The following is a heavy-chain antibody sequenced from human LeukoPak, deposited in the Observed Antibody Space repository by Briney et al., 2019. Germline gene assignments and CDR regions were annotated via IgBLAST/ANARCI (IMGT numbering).Heavy chain of an antibody. D-gene: IGHD3-3*01. CDR3: AREGGFYRPLDY. J-gene: IGHJ4*02. V-gene: IGHV4-4*02. CDR2: VHLDGRT. Sequence: SETLTLTCGASGGTISTTNWWTWLRQPPGKGLEWIGEVHLDGRTNYNPSLESRLTMSVDLSENHISLKLTSVTAADTAVYYCAREGGFYRPLDYSGQGTLVTVSS. CDR1: GGTISTTNW.